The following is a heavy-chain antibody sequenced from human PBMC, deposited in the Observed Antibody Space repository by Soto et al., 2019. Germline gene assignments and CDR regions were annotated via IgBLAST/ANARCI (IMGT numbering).Heavy chain of an antibody. CDR1: GFTVSSNY. D-gene: IGHD6-13*01. J-gene: IGHJ4*02. V-gene: IGHV3-66*01. CDR2: IYSGGST. Sequence: GGSLRLSCAASGFTVSSNYMSWVRQAPGKGLEWVSVIYSGGSTYYADSVKGRFTISRDNSKNTLYLQMNSLRAEDTAVYYCAREEYSSSWRYWGQGTLVTVSS. CDR3: AREEYSSSWRY.